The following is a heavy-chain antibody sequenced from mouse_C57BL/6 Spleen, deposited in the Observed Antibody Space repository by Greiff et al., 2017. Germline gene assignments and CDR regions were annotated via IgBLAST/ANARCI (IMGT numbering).Heavy chain of an antibody. CDR1: GYTFTSSG. Sequence: VQLQESGAELARPGASVKLSCKASGYTFTSSGISWVKQRTGQGLEWIGEIYPRSGNTYYNEKFKGKATLTADKSSSTAYMELRSLTSEDSAVYFCAREITTVVGRAMDYWGQGTSVTVSS. D-gene: IGHD1-1*01. V-gene: IGHV1-81*01. CDR3: AREITTVVGRAMDY. CDR2: IYPRSGNT. J-gene: IGHJ4*01.